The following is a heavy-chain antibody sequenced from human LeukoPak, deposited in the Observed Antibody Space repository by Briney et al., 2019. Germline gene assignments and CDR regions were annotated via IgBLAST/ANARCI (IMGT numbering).Heavy chain of an antibody. V-gene: IGHV3-30*18. D-gene: IGHD1-26*01. CDR3: AKDWEVFDY. Sequence: GGSLRLSCAASGFSFSSYGMHWVRQAPGKGLEWVAVISYDGSNKYYADSVKGRFTVSRDDSKNTLYLQMNSLRAEDTAVYYCAKDWEVFDYWGQGTLVTVST. CDR2: ISYDGSNK. J-gene: IGHJ4*02. CDR1: GFSFSSYG.